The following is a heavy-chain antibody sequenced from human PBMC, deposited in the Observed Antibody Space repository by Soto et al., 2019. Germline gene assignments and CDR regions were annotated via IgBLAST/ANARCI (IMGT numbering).Heavy chain of an antibody. Sequence: QVQLVESGGGVVQPGRSLRLSCAASGFTFSSYGMHWVRQAPGKGLEWVAVISYDGSNKYYADSVKGRFTISRDNSKNPLYLQMNSLRAEDTAVYYCAKVATTTYCMDVWGQGTTVTVSS. CDR3: AKVATTTYCMDV. J-gene: IGHJ6*02. CDR2: ISYDGSNK. D-gene: IGHD1-1*01. CDR1: GFTFSSYG. V-gene: IGHV3-30*18.